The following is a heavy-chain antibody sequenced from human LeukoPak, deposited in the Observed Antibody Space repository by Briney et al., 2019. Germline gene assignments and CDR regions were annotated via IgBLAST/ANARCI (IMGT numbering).Heavy chain of an antibody. CDR1: GFSLTTSGVG. CDR3: AHRRDSSGYQYRYWFAP. Sequence: SGPTLVNPTQTLTLTCTFSGFSLTTSGVGVGWIRQPPGKALEWLALINWDDQKVYSPSLQGRLPITKDTSKNQVVLTMTNVDPVDTATYYCAHRRDSSGYQYRYWFAPWGQGTLVTVSS. J-gene: IGHJ5*02. D-gene: IGHD3-22*01. CDR2: INWDDQK. V-gene: IGHV2-5*02.